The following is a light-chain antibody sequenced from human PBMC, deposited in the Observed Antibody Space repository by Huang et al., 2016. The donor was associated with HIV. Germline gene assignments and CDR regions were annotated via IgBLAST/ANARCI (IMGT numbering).Light chain of an antibody. Sequence: DIQMTQSPSSLSASVGDRVTITCRASQNINRSLNWFQQRPGKAPKLLIYAASHLQSGVPSRFSGSGSGTDFTLTISSLQSEDFATYYCQKSYGTLSFGQGTKLEIK. CDR1: QNINRS. V-gene: IGKV1-39*01. CDR2: AAS. CDR3: QKSYGTLS. J-gene: IGKJ2*03.